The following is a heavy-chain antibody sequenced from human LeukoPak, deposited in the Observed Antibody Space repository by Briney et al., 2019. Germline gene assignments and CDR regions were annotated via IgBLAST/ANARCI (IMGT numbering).Heavy chain of an antibody. J-gene: IGHJ4*02. Sequence: KSSETLSLTCAVSGGSISSSNWWSWVRQPPGKGLEWIGEIYHSGSTYYNPSLKSRVTISVDTSKNQFSLKLSSVTAADTAVYYCARLFTPSYYYDSATQDYWGQGTLVTVSS. D-gene: IGHD3-22*01. CDR2: IYHSGST. CDR1: GGSISSSNW. V-gene: IGHV4-4*02. CDR3: ARLFTPSYYYDSATQDY.